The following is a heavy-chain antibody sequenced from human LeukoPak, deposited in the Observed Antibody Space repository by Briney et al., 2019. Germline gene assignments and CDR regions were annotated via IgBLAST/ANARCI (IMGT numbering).Heavy chain of an antibody. CDR2: INPNSGGT. D-gene: IGHD6-19*01. Sequence: ASVKVSCKASGYTFTGYYIHWVRQAPGQGLEWMGWINPNSGGTNYAQKFQGRVTMTRDTSISTAYMELSRLRSDDTAVYYRARDREQWLVSFYFDYWGQGTLVTVSS. CDR3: ARDREQWLVSFYFDY. CDR1: GYTFTGYY. V-gene: IGHV1-2*02. J-gene: IGHJ4*02.